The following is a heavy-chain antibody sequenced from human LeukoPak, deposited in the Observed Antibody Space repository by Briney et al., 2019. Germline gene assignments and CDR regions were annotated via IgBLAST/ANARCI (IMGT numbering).Heavy chain of an antibody. Sequence: PGGSLRLSCAASGFTLSSYGMHWVRQAPGKGLEWVAFIRYDGSNKYYADSVKGRFTISRDNSKNTLYLQMNSLRAEDTAVYYCAKEGVPAAIPDYWGQGTLVTVSS. V-gene: IGHV3-30*02. CDR1: GFTLSSYG. J-gene: IGHJ4*02. D-gene: IGHD2-2*02. CDR3: AKEGVPAAIPDY. CDR2: IRYDGSNK.